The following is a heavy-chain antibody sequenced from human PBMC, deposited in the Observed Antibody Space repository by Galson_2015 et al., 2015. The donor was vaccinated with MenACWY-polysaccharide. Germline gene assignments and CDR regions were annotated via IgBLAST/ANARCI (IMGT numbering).Heavy chain of an antibody. V-gene: IGHV3-74*01. D-gene: IGHD6-13*01. CDR1: FFPFLLSF. J-gene: IGHJ4*02. CDR3: ARVQWGYSNDLHHPYYFDY. CDR2: ISSDGSSK. Sequence: SLLLFFSSSFFPFLLSFLPFFFFFPGKGLVWVSRISSDGSSKSYADSVKGRFTISRDNAKNTLHLQMNSLRVEDTAVYYCARVQWGYSNDLHHPYYFDYWGQGTLVTVSS.